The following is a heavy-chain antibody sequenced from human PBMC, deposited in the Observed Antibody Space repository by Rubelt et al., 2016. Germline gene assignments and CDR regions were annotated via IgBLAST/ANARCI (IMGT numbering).Heavy chain of an antibody. D-gene: IGHD3-9*01. Sequence: GLEWIGSIYYSGSTYYNPSLKSRVTISVDTSKNQFSLKLSSVTAADTAVYYCARGGDWDILTGYYSYYFDYWGQGTLVTVSS. CDR3: ARGGDWDILTGYYSYYFDY. CDR2: IYYSGST. V-gene: IGHV4-39*07. J-gene: IGHJ4*02.